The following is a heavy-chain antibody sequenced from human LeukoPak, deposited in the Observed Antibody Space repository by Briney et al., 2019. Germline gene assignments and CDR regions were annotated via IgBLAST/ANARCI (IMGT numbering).Heavy chain of an antibody. D-gene: IGHD6-19*01. V-gene: IGHV3-30*18. CDR2: VSYDGSNI. Sequence: GGSLRLSCAASGFIFSTYDMHWVRQAPGKGLEWVAVVSYDGSNIYHAASVQGRFTISRDNSKNTLYLQMNSLRAEDTAVYYCAKSLGAQAVADPFDYWGQGTLVTVSS. CDR3: AKSLGAQAVADPFDY. J-gene: IGHJ4*02. CDR1: GFIFSTYD.